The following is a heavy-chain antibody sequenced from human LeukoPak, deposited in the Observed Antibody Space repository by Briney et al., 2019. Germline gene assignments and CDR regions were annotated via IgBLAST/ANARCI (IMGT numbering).Heavy chain of an antibody. CDR2: IWYDGSNK. CDR1: GFTFSSYG. V-gene: IGHV3-33*01. Sequence: PGGSLRLSCAASGFTFSSYGMHWVRQAPGKGLEWVAVIWYDGSNKYYADSVKGRFTISRDNSKNTLYLQMNSLRAEDTAVYYCARDRPLAYYDFWSGYPPNGMDVWGQGTTVTVSS. J-gene: IGHJ6*02. D-gene: IGHD3-3*01. CDR3: ARDRPLAYYDFWSGYPPNGMDV.